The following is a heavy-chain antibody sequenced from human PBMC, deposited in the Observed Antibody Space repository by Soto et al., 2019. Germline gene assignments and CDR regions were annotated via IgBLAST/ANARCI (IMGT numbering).Heavy chain of an antibody. CDR2: IMPIFGRP. J-gene: IGHJ5*02. D-gene: IGHD5-18*01. Sequence: SVKVSCKASGYTFTGYYIHWVRQAPGQGLEWLGGIMPIFGRPDYAQKFRDRVTITADKSTSTAYMELSSLGSEDTAVYYCARQRLTPAMASTWGQGTLVTVSS. CDR1: GYTFTGYY. V-gene: IGHV1-69*06. CDR3: ARQRLTPAMAST.